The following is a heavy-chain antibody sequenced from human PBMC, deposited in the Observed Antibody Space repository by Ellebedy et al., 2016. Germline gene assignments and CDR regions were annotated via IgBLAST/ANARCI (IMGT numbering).Heavy chain of an antibody. CDR3: ARDFSTVVVTAPLH. V-gene: IGHV3-30*03. CDR1: GFTFSSYG. CDR2: ISYDGSNK. D-gene: IGHD2-21*02. Sequence: GESLKISCAASGFTFSSYGMHWVRQAPGKGLEWVAVISYDGSNKYYADSVKGRFTISRDNSKNTLYLQMNSLRAEDTAVYYCARDFSTVVVTAPLHWGQGTLVTVSS. J-gene: IGHJ4*02.